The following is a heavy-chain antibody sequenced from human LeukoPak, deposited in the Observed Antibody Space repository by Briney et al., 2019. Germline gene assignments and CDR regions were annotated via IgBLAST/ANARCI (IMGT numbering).Heavy chain of an antibody. CDR2: ISGNGAHT. D-gene: IGHD3-22*01. V-gene: IGHV3-23*01. J-gene: IGHJ4*02. CDR1: EITFSTYA. Sequence: GGSLRLSCVTSEITFSTYAMSWVRQAPGKGLEWVSSISGNGAHTYYADSVRGRFTISRDNSKKTLNLQMNSLRAEDTAIYYCAKAIDSSGYNFERGAGYWGQGTLVTVSS. CDR3: AKAIDSSGYNFERGAGY.